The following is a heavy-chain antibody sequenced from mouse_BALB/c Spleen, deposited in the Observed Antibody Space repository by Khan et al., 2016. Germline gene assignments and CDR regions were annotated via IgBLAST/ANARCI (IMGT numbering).Heavy chain of an antibody. CDR2: ISYSGST. CDR1: GYSITSDYA. Sequence: VQLKESGPGLVKPSQSLSLTCTVTGYSITSDYAWNWIRQFPGNKLEWMGYISYSGSTSYNPSLKSRISITRDTSKNQFFLQLNSVTTEDTATYYCARGGYFDVWGAGTTVTVSS. CDR3: ARGGYFDV. J-gene: IGHJ1*01. V-gene: IGHV3-2*02.